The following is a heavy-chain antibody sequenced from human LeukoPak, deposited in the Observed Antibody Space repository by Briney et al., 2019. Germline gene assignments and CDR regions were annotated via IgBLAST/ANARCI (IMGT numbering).Heavy chain of an antibody. CDR1: GYTFTSYD. V-gene: IGHV1-8*01. CDR2: MNPNSGNT. J-gene: IGHJ5*02. CDR3: AREAKIFRVVTGWFDP. D-gene: IGHD2-15*01. Sequence: ASVKVSCKASGYTFTSYDINWVRQANGQGLEWMGWMNPNSGNTGYAQKFQGRVTMTRNTSISTAYMELSSLRSEDTAVYYCAREAKIFRVVTGWFDPWGQGTLVTVSS.